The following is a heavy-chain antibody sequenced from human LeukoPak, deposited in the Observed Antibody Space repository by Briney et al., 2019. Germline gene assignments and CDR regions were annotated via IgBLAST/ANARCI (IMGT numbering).Heavy chain of an antibody. CDR1: GFTFSNYA. Sequence: PGGSLRLSCAASGFTFSNYAMHWVRQAPGKGLEWVTIISYDGSNKYYADSVKGRFTISRDNSKNTLYLQMNSLRAEDTAVYYCARGYIVVVPAAMEWFDPWGQGTLVTVSS. CDR2: ISYDGSNK. J-gene: IGHJ5*02. CDR3: ARGYIVVVPAAMEWFDP. D-gene: IGHD2-2*01. V-gene: IGHV3-30-3*01.